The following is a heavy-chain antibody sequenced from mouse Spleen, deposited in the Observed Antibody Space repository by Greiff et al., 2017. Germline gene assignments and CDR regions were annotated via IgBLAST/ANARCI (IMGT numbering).Heavy chain of an antibody. CDR1: GYTFTSYW. Sequence: VQGVESGAELAKPGASVKLSCKASGYTFTSYWMHWVKQRPGQGLEWIGYINPSSGYTKYNQKFKDKATLTADKSSSTAYMQLSSLTYEDSAVYYCASPYYYDGSYGAMDYWGQGTSVTVSS. CDR2: INPSSGYT. D-gene: IGHD1-1*01. V-gene: IGHV1-7*01. CDR3: ASPYYYDGSYGAMDY. J-gene: IGHJ4*01.